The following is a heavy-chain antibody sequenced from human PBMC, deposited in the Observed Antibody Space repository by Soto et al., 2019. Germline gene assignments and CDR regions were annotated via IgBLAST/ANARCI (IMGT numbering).Heavy chain of an antibody. V-gene: IGHV3-33*01. CDR1: GFSFSDYG. D-gene: IGHD1-26*01. J-gene: IGHJ4*02. CDR3: ARGRKWELLLRL. CDR2: IWYDGSVT. Sequence: QVQLVESGGGVVRPGTSLRLSCEGSGFSFSDYGMNWVRQAPGKGLEWVAVIWYDGSVTHYADSVKGRFTISRDISKNTLYLQMNSLRVEDTAVYFCARGRKWELLLRLWGQGTLVTVSS.